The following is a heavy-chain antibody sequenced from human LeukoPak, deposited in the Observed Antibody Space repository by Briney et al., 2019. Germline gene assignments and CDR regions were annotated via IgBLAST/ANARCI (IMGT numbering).Heavy chain of an antibody. CDR3: AKACCSDDSSGYYSHGMDV. J-gene: IGHJ6*02. D-gene: IGHD3-22*01. CDR1: GFTFSSYG. Sequence: GGSLRLSCAASGFTFSSYGMHWVRQAPGKGLEWVAVISYDGSNKYYADSVKGRFTISRDNSKNTLYLQMNSLRAEDTAVYYCAKACCSDDSSGYYSHGMDVWGQGTTVTVSS. V-gene: IGHV3-30*18. CDR2: ISYDGSNK.